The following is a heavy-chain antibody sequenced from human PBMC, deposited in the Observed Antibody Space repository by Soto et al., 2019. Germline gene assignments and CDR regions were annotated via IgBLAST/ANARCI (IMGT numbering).Heavy chain of an antibody. Sequence: DVQLLESGGGLVQPEGSLRLSCAASGFTFSSYAMGWVRQGPGNGLEWVAVVSIGGSTHYADSVRGRFTISRDNSKNTRSLQMNSLTAEDTAVYFCAKRRGAGGHFDYWGQGALVNVSS. J-gene: IGHJ4*02. D-gene: IGHD2-15*01. CDR3: AKRRGAGGHFDY. CDR1: GFTFSSYA. CDR2: VSIGGST. V-gene: IGHV3-23*01.